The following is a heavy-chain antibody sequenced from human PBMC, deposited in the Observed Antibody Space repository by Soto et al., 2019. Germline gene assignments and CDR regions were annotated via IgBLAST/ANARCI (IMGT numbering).Heavy chain of an antibody. Sequence: PSETLSLTCTVSGGSLSSGAYYWSWIRQHPGKGLEWIGYIYYSGSTDYNPSLKSRVTISVDTSKNQFSLKLSSVTAADTAVYYCARDRDFDYWGQGTLVTVSS. CDR1: GGSLSSGAYY. J-gene: IGHJ4*02. CDR2: IYYSGST. CDR3: ARDRDFDY. V-gene: IGHV4-61*08.